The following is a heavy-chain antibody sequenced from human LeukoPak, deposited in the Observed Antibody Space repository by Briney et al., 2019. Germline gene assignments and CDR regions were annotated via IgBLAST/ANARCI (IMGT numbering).Heavy chain of an antibody. D-gene: IGHD2-2*01. CDR1: GFTFSIYT. CDR3: ARRLTQYDCFDP. V-gene: IGHV3-48*01. Sequence: GGSLRLSCAASGFTFSIYTMNWVRQAPGKGLEWISYISTNSGTIWYADSVKGRFSISRDNAKNSLFLHMNSLRAEDTAVYYYARRLTQYDCFDPWGQGILVTVSS. J-gene: IGHJ5*02. CDR2: ISTNSGTI.